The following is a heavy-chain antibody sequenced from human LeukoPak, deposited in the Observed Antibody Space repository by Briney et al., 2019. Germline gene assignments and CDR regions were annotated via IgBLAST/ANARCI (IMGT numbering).Heavy chain of an antibody. J-gene: IGHJ3*01. D-gene: IGHD2-21*02. CDR3: ARDPATIMVVTDMNGLDL. V-gene: IGHV3-74*01. CDR1: GFTFCRYW. Sequence: GGSLRLSCAASGFTFCRYWMHWVRQAPGRGLVWVSRINGDGSSIRYADSVKGRFTISRDNAKNSLYLQMNSLRTEDTAVYYCARDPATIMVVTDMNGLDLWGQGTLVTVSS. CDR2: INGDGSSI.